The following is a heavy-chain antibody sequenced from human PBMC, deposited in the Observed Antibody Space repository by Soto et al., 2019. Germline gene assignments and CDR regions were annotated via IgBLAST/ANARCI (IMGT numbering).Heavy chain of an antibody. V-gene: IGHV1-18*01. CDR1: GYTFTSYG. CDR3: ATRSPAFDY. Sequence: GPGVKKPGASVKVSYKSSGYTFTSYGISWVRQAPGQGLEWMGWITTGKGKTTYAQKFQGRVTMTTDTSTSTAYMELRSLRSDDTAVYYCATRSPAFDYWGQGTLVTVSS. J-gene: IGHJ4*02. CDR2: ITTGKGKT.